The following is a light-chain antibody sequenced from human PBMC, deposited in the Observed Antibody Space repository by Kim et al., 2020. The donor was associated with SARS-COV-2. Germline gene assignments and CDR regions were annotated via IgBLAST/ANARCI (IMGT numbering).Light chain of an antibody. Sequence: VSPGHTASITCSGHKLGDTLAYCYQQKPGQSPVLVIYQDIKRPSGIPERFSGSNSGNTVTLTISGTQSMDEADYYCQAWDSSTAVFGGGTQLTVL. CDR1: KLGDTL. J-gene: IGLJ3*02. CDR2: QDI. V-gene: IGLV3-1*01. CDR3: QAWDSSTAV.